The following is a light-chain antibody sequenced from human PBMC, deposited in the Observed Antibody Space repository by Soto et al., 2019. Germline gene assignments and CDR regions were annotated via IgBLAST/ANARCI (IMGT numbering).Light chain of an antibody. V-gene: IGKV3-20*01. CDR3: QQYGSSWT. CDR1: QSVSSSY. Sequence: EIVLTQSPGTLSLSPGERATLSYRASQSVSSSYVAWYQQKPGQAPRLLIYGASSRATGIPDRFSGSGSGTDFTLTISRLEPEDFAVYYCQQYGSSWTFGQGTKVDI. J-gene: IGKJ1*01. CDR2: GAS.